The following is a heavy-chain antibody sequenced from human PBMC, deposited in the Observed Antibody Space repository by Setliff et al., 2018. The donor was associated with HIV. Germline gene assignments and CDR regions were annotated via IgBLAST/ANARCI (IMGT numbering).Heavy chain of an antibody. CDR2: IHTSGST. Sequence: SETLSLTCTVSGGSISSGSYYWSWIRQPAGKGLEWIGHIHTSGSTKYNPSLKSRVTISADASKNQFSLNLSSVTAAETAVYYCARVGYHGSGRYTFDYWGQGTLVTVSS. D-gene: IGHD3-10*01. CDR3: ARVGYHGSGRYTFDY. V-gene: IGHV4-61*09. J-gene: IGHJ4*02. CDR1: GGSISSGSYY.